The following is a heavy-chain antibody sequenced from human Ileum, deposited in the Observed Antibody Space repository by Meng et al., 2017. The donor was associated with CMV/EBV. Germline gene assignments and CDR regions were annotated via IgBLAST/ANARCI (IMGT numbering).Heavy chain of an antibody. Sequence: QVELVVSGGGLVKPGGPLRLSCAVFGFTFINYYMSWIRQAPGKGLEWVSYISSSSSSTNYAESVKGRFTISRDNAKNSLYLQMNSLRADDTAVYYCARDGDYIRPDYWGQGTLVTVSS. CDR3: ARDGDYIRPDY. CDR2: ISSSSSST. V-gene: IGHV3-11*05. J-gene: IGHJ4*02. D-gene: IGHD4-11*01. CDR1: GFTFINYY.